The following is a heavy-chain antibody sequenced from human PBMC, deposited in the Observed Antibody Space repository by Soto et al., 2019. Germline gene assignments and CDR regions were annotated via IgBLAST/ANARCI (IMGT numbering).Heavy chain of an antibody. J-gene: IGHJ3*02. V-gene: IGHV1-69*13. CDR3: AYRDPIVVVTAGAFDI. Sequence: SSVKVSCKASGGTFSSYAISWVRQAPGQGLEWMGGIIPIFGTANYAQKFQGRVTITADESTSTAYMELSSLRSEDTAVYYCAYRDPIVVVTAGAFDIWGQRTMVTVS. CDR2: IIPIFGTA. D-gene: IGHD2-21*02. CDR1: GGTFSSYA.